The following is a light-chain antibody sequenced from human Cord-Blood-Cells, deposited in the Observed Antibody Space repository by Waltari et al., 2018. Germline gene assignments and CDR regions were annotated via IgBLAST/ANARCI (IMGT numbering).Light chain of an antibody. Sequence: DIQMTQSPSSLSASVGDRVTITCRASQSISSYLNWYQQKPGKAPKLLIYAASSLQSGVPSRFSGSGSGTDFTLTISSLQHEDFATYYGQQSYSTPRWTFGQGTKVEIK. J-gene: IGKJ1*01. CDR2: AAS. V-gene: IGKV1-39*01. CDR1: QSISSY. CDR3: QQSYSTPRWT.